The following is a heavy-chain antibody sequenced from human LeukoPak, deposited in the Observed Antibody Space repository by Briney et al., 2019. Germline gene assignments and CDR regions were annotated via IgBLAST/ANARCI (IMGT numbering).Heavy chain of an antibody. V-gene: IGHV3-23*01. Sequence: GGSLRLSCAASGFTFSSYGMSWVRQAPGKGLEWVSAISGSGGTTYYADSVKGRFTISRDNAKNSLYLQMNSLRAEDTAVYYCARDRGALEYYYDSSGYSRLDYWGQGTLVTVSS. CDR3: ARDRGALEYYYDSSGYSRLDY. J-gene: IGHJ4*02. CDR1: GFTFSSYG. CDR2: ISGSGGTT. D-gene: IGHD3-22*01.